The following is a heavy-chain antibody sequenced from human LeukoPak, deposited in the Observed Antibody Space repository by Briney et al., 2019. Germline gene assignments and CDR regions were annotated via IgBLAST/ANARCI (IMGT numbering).Heavy chain of an antibody. D-gene: IGHD1-1*01. J-gene: IGHJ3*01. V-gene: IGHV1-2*02. CDR1: GYNFNSYY. Sequence: ASVSVSCKASGYNFNSYYIHWVRRAPGQGLTWMGWINPDNGKTKYEPRFQGRVTMTWDTSINTAYVDLTGLRSDDTAVYYCARNEPAVSVVDAFDVWGQGTVVTVSS. CDR3: ARNEPAVSVVDAFDV. CDR2: INPDNGKT.